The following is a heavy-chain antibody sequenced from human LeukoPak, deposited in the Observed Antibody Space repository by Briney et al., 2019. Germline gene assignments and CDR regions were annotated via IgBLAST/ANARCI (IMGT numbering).Heavy chain of an antibody. CDR2: IYSGGNT. D-gene: IGHD4-17*01. CDR1: GGSISSYY. Sequence: SETLSLTCSVSGGSISSYYWSWIRQPPGKGLEWIGYIYSGGNTNYKSPLKSRVTISGDTSKNQFSLKLNSLTAADTAVYYCATLGTTVTNPFDYRGQGTLGNGSS. V-gene: IGHV4-59*08. CDR3: ATLGTTVTNPFDY. J-gene: IGHJ4*02.